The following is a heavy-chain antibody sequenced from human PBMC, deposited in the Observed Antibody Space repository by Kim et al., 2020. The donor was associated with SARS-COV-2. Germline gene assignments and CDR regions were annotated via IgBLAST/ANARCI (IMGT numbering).Heavy chain of an antibody. CDR3: ARIRGTGTTRSQSYSYYMDV. CDR2: IDWDDDK. V-gene: IGHV2-70*11. Sequence: SGPTLVNPTQTLTLTSTFSGFSLFTRGMCVTWIRQSPGKALEWLARIDWDDDKYYNTSLKTRLTISKDTSKNQVVLTMTNMDPVDTATYYCARIRGTGTTRSQSYSYYMDVWGKGTTVTVSS. J-gene: IGHJ6*03. CDR1: GFSLFTRGMC. D-gene: IGHD1-7*01.